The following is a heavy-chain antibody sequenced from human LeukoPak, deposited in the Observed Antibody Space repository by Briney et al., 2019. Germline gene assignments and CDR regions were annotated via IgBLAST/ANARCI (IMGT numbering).Heavy chain of an antibody. CDR1: GYTFTSYD. CDR2: MNPNSGNT. Sequence: ASVKVSCKASGYTFTSYDINWVRQATGQGLEWMGWMNPNSGNTGYAQKFQGRVTMTRNTSISTAYMELSSLRSEDTAVYYCARGGTYYSSGYGAVPPGDYYYMDVWGKGTTVTISS. V-gene: IGHV1-8*01. D-gene: IGHD3-22*01. CDR3: ARGGTYYSSGYGAVPPGDYYYMDV. J-gene: IGHJ6*03.